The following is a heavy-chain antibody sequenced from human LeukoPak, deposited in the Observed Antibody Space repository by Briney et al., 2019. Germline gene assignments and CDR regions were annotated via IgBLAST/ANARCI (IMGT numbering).Heavy chain of an antibody. CDR3: ARGANGDYSTPDY. CDR2: IYTGGTT. CDR1: GFTVSSTY. D-gene: IGHD4-17*01. J-gene: IGHJ4*02. V-gene: IGHV3-66*01. Sequence: GGSLRLSCAASGFTVSSTYMTWVRQAPGKGLEWVSVIYTGGTTLYADSVKGSFTISRDNSKNTLYLQMNSPRDEDTAVYYCARGANGDYSTPDYWGRGTLVTVSS.